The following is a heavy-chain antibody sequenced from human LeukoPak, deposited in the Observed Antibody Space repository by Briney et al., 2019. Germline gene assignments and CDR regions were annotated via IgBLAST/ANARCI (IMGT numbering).Heavy chain of an antibody. D-gene: IGHD3-22*01. CDR1: GGSISSYY. V-gene: IGHV4-4*07. CDR2: IYTSGST. J-gene: IGHJ5*02. CDR3: ARDSRYYDSSGYYYRDWFDP. Sequence: SETLSLTCTVSGGSISSYYWSWIRQPAGKGLEWIGRIYTSGSTNYNPSLKSRATMSVDTSKNQFSLKLSSVTAADTAVYYCARDSRYYDSSGYYYRDWFDPWGQGTLVTVSS.